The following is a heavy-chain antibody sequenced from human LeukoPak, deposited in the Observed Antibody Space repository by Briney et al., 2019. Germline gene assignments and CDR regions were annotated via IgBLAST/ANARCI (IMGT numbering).Heavy chain of an antibody. Sequence: AASVKVSCKASGGTFSSYPFSWVRQAPGQGLEWMGEITPILGTANYAQQFQGRLTITADESTSTAYMELSSLRSEDTAFYYCARTSGGVSPWGLNYWGQGPRVTVSS. CDR1: GGTFSSYP. V-gene: IGHV1-69*13. CDR2: ITPILGTA. CDR3: ARTSGGVSPWGLNY. J-gene: IGHJ4*02. D-gene: IGHD3-16*02.